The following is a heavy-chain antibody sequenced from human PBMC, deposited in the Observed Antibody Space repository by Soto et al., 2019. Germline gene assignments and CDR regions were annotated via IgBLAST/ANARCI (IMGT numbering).Heavy chain of an antibody. Sequence: PVESLKISIKGSGYTFTDYWISWVRHLPGKGLERMMIIYPVDSDTRYSPSFQGHVTITVDNATSIAYLQWNTPTASDTAKYYSARHVSNFRYFDYAMDVWGQGTKVTVTS. V-gene: IGHV5-51*01. CDR3: ARHVSNFRYFDYAMDV. J-gene: IGHJ6*02. CDR2: IYPVDSDT. D-gene: IGHD4-4*01. CDR1: GYTFTDYW.